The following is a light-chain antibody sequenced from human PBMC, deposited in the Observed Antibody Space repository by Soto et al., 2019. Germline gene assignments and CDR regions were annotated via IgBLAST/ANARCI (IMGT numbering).Light chain of an antibody. CDR2: DAS. Sequence: DIPMTQSPSSLSASVGDRVNITCRASRSISTFLNWYQHKPGTAPKLLSYDASRLQSGVPSRFSGSASGTDFTLTIGSLRPEDVATYYCQQSDSIPTFGGGTKVEI. V-gene: IGKV1-39*01. J-gene: IGKJ4*01. CDR1: RSISTF. CDR3: QQSDSIPT.